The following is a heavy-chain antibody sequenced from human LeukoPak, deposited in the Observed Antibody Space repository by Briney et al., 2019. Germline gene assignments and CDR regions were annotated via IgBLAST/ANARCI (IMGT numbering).Heavy chain of an antibody. Sequence: SETLSLTCSVSGDTMRRYFWTWVRLAPGKGLEWMGNIYYSGNTNYNPSLKSRVTISLDTSKNEFSLKLTSVAAADTAIYYCSRESGAFCPFGYWGQGTLVIVPS. CDR3: SRESGAFCPFGY. J-gene: IGHJ4*02. D-gene: IGHD1-26*01. V-gene: IGHV4-59*12. CDR2: IYYSGNT. CDR1: GDTMRRYF.